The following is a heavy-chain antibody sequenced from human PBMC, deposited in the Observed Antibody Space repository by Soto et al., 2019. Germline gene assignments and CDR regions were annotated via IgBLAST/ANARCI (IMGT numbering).Heavy chain of an antibody. J-gene: IGHJ4*02. V-gene: IGHV4-34*01. Sequence: SETLSLTCAVYGGSFSGYDWTWIRQPPGTGLEWIGEINHSGSTNYNPSLKSRGTISVDTSKNQFSLKLTSVTAADTAVYYCARDKITGIFDYWGQGTLVT. CDR3: ARDKITGIFDY. D-gene: IGHD2-8*02. CDR2: INHSGST. CDR1: GGSFSGYD.